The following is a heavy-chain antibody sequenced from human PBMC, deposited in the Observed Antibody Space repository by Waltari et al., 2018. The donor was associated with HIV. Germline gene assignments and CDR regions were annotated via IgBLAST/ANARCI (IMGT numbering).Heavy chain of an antibody. V-gene: IGHV3-30*01. CDR3: ARDRAAEYYYGSGSYAGIDY. J-gene: IGHJ4*02. Sequence: QVQLVESGGGVVQPGRSLSLSCAASGFTFSSYAIPRVRQAPVQGLEWVAVISYDGRNKYYADSVKGRFTISRDKSKNTLYLQMNNLRAEDTAVYYCARDRAAEYYYGSGSYAGIDYWGQGTLVTVSS. CDR2: ISYDGRNK. D-gene: IGHD3-10*01. CDR1: GFTFSSYA.